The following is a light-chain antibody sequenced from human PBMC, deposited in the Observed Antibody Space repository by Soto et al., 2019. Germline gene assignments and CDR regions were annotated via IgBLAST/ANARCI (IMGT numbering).Light chain of an antibody. J-gene: IGLJ7*01. Sequence: QSALTQPASVSGSPGQSIAISCTGTSSDVGGNNYVSWYQQPPGKAPKLVIYGVSNRPSGVSNRFSGSKSGNTASLIISGLQAEDEADYYCAAWDDSLNDVYVFGPGTQLTVL. V-gene: IGLV2-14*01. CDR3: AAWDDSLNDVYV. CDR2: GVS. CDR1: SSDVGGNNY.